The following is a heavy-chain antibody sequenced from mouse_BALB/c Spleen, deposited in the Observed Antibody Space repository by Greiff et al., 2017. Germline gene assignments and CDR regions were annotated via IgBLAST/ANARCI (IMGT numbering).Heavy chain of an antibody. CDR2: IRLTSTNSAS. J-gene: IGHJ1*01. Sequence: EVKLMESGGGLVQPGGSMKLSCVASGFTFSNYWMNWVRQSPAKGLVWVAEIRLTSTNSASHNAASVKGRFTISRDDSKSSVYRQKNNLRAKDTCIYYCTLYSGYVHRYFDVWGAGTTVTVAS. D-gene: IGHD1-2*01. CDR3: TLYSGYVHRYFDV. V-gene: IGHV6-6*02. CDR1: GFTFSNYW.